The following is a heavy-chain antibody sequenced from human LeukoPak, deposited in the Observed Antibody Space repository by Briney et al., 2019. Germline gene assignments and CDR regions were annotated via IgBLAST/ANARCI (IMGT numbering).Heavy chain of an antibody. Sequence: SETLSLTCTVSGYSISSGYYWGWIRQPPGKGLEWIGSIYHSGSTYYNPSLKSRVTISVDTSKNQFSLKLSSVTAADTAVYYCARVFGITGAFDIWGQGTMVTVSS. CDR3: ARVFGITGAFDI. CDR2: IYHSGST. D-gene: IGHD3-3*01. CDR1: GYSISSGYY. J-gene: IGHJ3*02. V-gene: IGHV4-38-2*02.